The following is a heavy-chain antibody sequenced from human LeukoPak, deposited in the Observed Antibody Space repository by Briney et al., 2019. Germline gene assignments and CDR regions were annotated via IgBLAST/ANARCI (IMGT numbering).Heavy chain of an antibody. CDR2: ISYDGSNK. V-gene: IGHV3-30*04. D-gene: IGHD3-10*01. Sequence: GGSLRLSCAASGFTFSSYAMHWVRQAPGKGLEWVAVISYDGSNKYYADSVKGRFTISRDNAKNSLYLQMNSLRVEDTAVYYCARGHFGLDYWGPGTLVTVSS. CDR1: GFTFSSYA. CDR3: ARGHFGLDY. J-gene: IGHJ4*02.